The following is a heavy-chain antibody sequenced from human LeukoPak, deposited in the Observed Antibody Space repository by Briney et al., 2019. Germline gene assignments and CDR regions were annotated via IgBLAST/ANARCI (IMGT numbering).Heavy chain of an antibody. CDR1: GYTFTSYD. Sequence: ASVKVSCKASGYTFTSYDINWVRQATGQGLEWMGWMNPNSGNTGYAQKFQGRVTMTRNTSIGTAYMELSSLRSEDTAVYYCARDAPYCSGGSCTKYFQHWGQGTLVTVSS. CDR3: ARDAPYCSGGSCTKYFQH. D-gene: IGHD2-15*01. CDR2: MNPNSGNT. J-gene: IGHJ1*01. V-gene: IGHV1-8*01.